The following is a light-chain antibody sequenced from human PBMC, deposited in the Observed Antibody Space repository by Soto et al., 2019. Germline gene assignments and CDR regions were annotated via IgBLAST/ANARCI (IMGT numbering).Light chain of an antibody. CDR1: SSDVGGYNS. CDR2: EVS. CDR3: SSYAGRLV. Sequence: QSALTQPPSASGSPGQSVTISCTGTSSDVGGYNSVSWYQQHPGKAPRLMIYEVSKRPSGVPDRFSGFKSGSTASLTVSGLQAEDEADYYCSSYAGRLVFGGGTQLTVL. J-gene: IGLJ2*01. V-gene: IGLV2-8*01.